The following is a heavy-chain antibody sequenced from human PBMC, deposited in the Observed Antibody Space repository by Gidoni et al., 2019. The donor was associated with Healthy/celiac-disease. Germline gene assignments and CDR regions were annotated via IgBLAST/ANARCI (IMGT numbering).Heavy chain of an antibody. D-gene: IGHD6-13*01. CDR1: GFTFSSYA. CDR3: ARDLGIAAAHIFDY. J-gene: IGHJ4*02. CDR2: ISYDGSNK. V-gene: IGHV3-30*01. Sequence: QVQLVESGGGVVQPGRSLRLSCAASGFTFSSYAMHWVRQAPGKGLEWVAVISYDGSNKYYADSVKGRFTISRDNSKNTLYLQMNSLRAEDTAVYYCARDLGIAAAHIFDYWGQGTLVTVSS.